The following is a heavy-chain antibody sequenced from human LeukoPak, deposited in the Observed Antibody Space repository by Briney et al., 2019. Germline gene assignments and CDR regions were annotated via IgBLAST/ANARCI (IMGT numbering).Heavy chain of an antibody. V-gene: IGHV3-48*03. Sequence: GGSLRLSCAASGFTFSSYEMNWVRQAPGKGLEWVSYISSSGSTIYYADSVKGRFTISRDNTKNTLYLQMNSLRADDTAVYYCAKASRRHCGSTVCYTLDYWGQGTLVTVSS. J-gene: IGHJ4*02. CDR1: GFTFSSYE. D-gene: IGHD2-2*02. CDR2: ISSSGSTI. CDR3: AKASRRHCGSTVCYTLDY.